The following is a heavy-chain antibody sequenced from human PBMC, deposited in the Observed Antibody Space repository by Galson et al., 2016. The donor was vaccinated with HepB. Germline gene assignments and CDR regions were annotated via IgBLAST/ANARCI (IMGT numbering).Heavy chain of an antibody. CDR1: GFTFSSHF. D-gene: IGHD3-16*01. CDR2: ISYDGSEK. J-gene: IGHJ4*02. V-gene: IGHV3-30*03. Sequence: SLRLSCAASGFTFSSHFMHWVRQAPGGGLECVAVISYDGSEKYYAGSVKGRFTVSRDNSKNTLFLQMNSLSAEDSAFYYCARVVFGSTWSPNFAYWAREPWSPSPQ. CDR3: ARVVFGSTWSPNFAY.